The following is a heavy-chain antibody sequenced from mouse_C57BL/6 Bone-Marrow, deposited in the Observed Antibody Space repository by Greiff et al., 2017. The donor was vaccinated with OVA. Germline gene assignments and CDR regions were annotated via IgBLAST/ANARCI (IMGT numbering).Heavy chain of an antibody. CDR1: GYTFTNYW. J-gene: IGHJ2*01. CDR2: IYPGGGYT. Sequence: VQLQQSGAELVRPGTSVKMSCKASGYTFTNYWLGWAKQRPGHGLEWIGDIYPGGGYTNYNETFKGKATLTADKSSSTAYMQFSSLTSGNSAIYDCAKTTVGGDFGYWGQGTTLTVSS. D-gene: IGHD1-1*01. V-gene: IGHV1-63*01. CDR3: AKTTVGGDFGY.